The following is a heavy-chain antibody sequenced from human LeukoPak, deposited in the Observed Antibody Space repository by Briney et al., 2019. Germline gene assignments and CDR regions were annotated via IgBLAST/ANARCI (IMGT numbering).Heavy chain of an antibody. D-gene: IGHD3-16*01. CDR1: GFTISSYG. Sequence: GRSLRLSCAASGFTISSYGMHWVRQAPGKGLEWVAVISYDGSNKYYADSVKGRFTISRDNSKNTLYLQMNSLRAEDTAVYYCANLGNYWGQGTLVTVSS. J-gene: IGHJ4*02. V-gene: IGHV3-30*18. CDR2: ISYDGSNK. CDR3: ANLGNY.